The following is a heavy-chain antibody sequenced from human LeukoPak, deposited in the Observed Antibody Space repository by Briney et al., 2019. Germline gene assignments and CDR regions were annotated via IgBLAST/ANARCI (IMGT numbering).Heavy chain of an antibody. CDR3: VRGAYYDSAPGFGY. J-gene: IGHJ4*02. D-gene: IGHD5-12*01. V-gene: IGHV3-21*01. Sequence: GGSLRLSCAASGFMFSDYSMNWVRQAPGKGLEWVASMSNSGSYIYYADSVKGRFTISRDNAKRSLYLQMNSLRAEDTAVYYCVRGAYYDSAPGFGYWGQGTLVTVSS. CDR2: MSNSGSYI. CDR1: GFMFSDYS.